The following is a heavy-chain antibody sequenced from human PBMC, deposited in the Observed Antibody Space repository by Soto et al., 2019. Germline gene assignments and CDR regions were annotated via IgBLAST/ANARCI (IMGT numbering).Heavy chain of an antibody. CDR1: GFTFSWNG. J-gene: IGHJ4*02. D-gene: IGHD3-10*01. CDR2: ISNAGSEK. V-gene: IGHV3-30-3*01. CDR3: ARQGSGSNNRDPLDY. Sequence: QVHLVESGGDVVQPGRSLRLSCAASGFTFSWNGMHWVRQAPGRGLEWVAVISNAGSEKYYADSVKGRFTISRDNSESTLFLQMNSLTVEDTAVYYCARQGSGSNNRDPLDYWGQGTLVTVSS.